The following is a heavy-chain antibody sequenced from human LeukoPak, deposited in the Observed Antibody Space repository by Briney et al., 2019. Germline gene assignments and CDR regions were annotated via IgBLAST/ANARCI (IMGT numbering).Heavy chain of an antibody. Sequence: GGSLRLSCAASGFTFSSYGMHWVRQAPGKGLEWVAVIWYDGSNKYYADSVKGRFTISRDNSKNTLYLQMNSLRAGDTAVYYCARDGVELTNWYYFDYWGQGTLVTVSS. J-gene: IGHJ4*02. CDR3: ARDGVELTNWYYFDY. V-gene: IGHV3-33*01. CDR1: GFTFSSYG. D-gene: IGHD1-7*01. CDR2: IWYDGSNK.